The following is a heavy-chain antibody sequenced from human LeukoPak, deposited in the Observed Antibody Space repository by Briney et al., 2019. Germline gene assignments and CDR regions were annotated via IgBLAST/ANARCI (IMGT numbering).Heavy chain of an antibody. CDR3: AVGGYCGGDCYPGGLGDYYYGMDV. J-gene: IGHJ6*02. D-gene: IGHD2-21*02. CDR2: ISYDGSNK. Sequence: GRSLRLSCEASGFTFSNYGMYWVRQAPGKGLEWVAVISYDGSNKYYADSVKGRFTISRDNSKNTLYLQMNSLRAEDTAVYYCAVGGYCGGDCYPGGLGDYYYGMDVWGQGTTVTVSS. V-gene: IGHV3-30*03. CDR1: GFTFSNYG.